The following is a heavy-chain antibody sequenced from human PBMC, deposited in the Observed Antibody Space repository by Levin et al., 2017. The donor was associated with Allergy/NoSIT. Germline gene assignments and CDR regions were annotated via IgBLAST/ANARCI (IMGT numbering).Heavy chain of an antibody. V-gene: IGHV3-30-3*01. CDR2: ISYDGSNK. CDR3: ARDRSSWYSVYYGMDV. D-gene: IGHD6-13*01. Sequence: PGGSLRLSCAASGFTFSSYAMHWVRQAPGKGLEWVAVISYDGSNKYYADSVKGRFTISRDNSKNTLYLQMNSLRAEDTAVYYCARDRSSWYSVYYGMDVWGQGTTVTVSS. J-gene: IGHJ6*02. CDR1: GFTFSSYA.